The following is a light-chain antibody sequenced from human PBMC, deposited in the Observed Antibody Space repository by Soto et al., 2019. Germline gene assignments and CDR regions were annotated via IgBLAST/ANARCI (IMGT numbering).Light chain of an antibody. CDR1: SSDVGGYNY. J-gene: IGLJ1*01. V-gene: IGLV2-14*03. CDR3: SSCTSSSTRV. CDR2: DVS. Sequence: QSALTQPASVSGSPGQSISISCTGTSSDVGGYNYVSWYQQHPGKAPKLMIYDVSNRPSGVSNRFSGSKSGNTASLTISGLQADDEADYYCSSCTSSSTRVFGTGTKLTVL.